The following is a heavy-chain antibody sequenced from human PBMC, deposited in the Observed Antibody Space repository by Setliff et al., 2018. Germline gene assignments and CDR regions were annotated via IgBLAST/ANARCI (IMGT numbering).Heavy chain of an antibody. J-gene: IGHJ6*03. V-gene: IGHV4-4*07. D-gene: IGHD6-19*01. CDR2: IYHSGST. CDR1: GGSISSYY. Sequence: SETLSLTCTVSGGSISSYYWSWIRQPAGKGLEWIGSIYHSGSTYYNPSLKSRVTISVDTSKNQFSLKLSSVTAADMAVYYCAREQWLDPPGYYYMDVWAKGTTVTVSS. CDR3: AREQWLDPPGYYYMDV.